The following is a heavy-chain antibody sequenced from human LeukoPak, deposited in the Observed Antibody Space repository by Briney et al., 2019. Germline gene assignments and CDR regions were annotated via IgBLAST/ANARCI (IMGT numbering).Heavy chain of an antibody. V-gene: IGHV3-48*04. CDR2: IRSTSNSI. CDR3: ARDFGRWFIDY. J-gene: IGHJ4*02. Sequence: GGSLRLSCTASGFTFINYSMNWVRQAPGKGLELVSYIRSTSNSIYYAGSVKGRFTISRDNAKNSLYLQMNSLRAEDTAVYYCARDFGRWFIDYWGQGTLVTVSS. CDR1: GFTFINYS. D-gene: IGHD4-23*01.